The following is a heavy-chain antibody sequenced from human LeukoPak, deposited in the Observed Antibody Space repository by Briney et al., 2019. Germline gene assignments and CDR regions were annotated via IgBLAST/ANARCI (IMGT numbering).Heavy chain of an antibody. J-gene: IGHJ4*02. CDR1: GYTFTAYY. D-gene: IGHD3-16*01. V-gene: IGHV1-2*02. CDR2: INPNSGGT. Sequence: ASVKVSCKTSGYTFTAYYIHWVRQAPGQGLGWMGWINPNSGGTNDAQKFRDRVTMTRDTSINTAYMELSSLRSDDTAVYYCARPRGNSVWDLDSWGQGTLVTVSS. CDR3: ARPRGNSVWDLDS.